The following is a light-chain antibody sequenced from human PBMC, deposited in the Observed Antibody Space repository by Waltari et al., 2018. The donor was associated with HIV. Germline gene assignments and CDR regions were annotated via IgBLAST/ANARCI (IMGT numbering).Light chain of an antibody. CDR1: QDISNS. V-gene: IGKV1-NL1*01. CDR3: QQYYGVPLT. J-gene: IGKJ4*01. Sequence: DIQMTQSPSSLSAAIGDTVTIPCRASQDISNSVSWFQLHPGKAPKLLVHGAFILQRGVPSRFSGSGSGTDYTLTITGLQAEDFATYFCQQYYGVPLTFGGGTRVDI. CDR2: GAF.